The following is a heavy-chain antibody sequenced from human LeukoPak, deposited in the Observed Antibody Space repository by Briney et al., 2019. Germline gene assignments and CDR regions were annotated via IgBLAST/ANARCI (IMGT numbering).Heavy chain of an antibody. Sequence: GGSLRLSCAASGFTFSSYGMSWVRQAPGKGLEWVAVISYDGSNKYYADSVKGRFTISRDNSKNTLYLQMNSLRAEDTAVYYCARDYRDAFDIWGQGTMVTVSS. J-gene: IGHJ3*02. CDR2: ISYDGSNK. CDR3: ARDYRDAFDI. V-gene: IGHV3-30*03. CDR1: GFTFSSYG.